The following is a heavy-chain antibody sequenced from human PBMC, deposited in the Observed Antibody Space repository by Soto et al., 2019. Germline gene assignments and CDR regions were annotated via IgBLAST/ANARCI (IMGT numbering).Heavy chain of an antibody. V-gene: IGHV3-73*01. CDR1: GFTFSGSA. D-gene: IGHD5-12*01. Sequence: VGSLRLSCAAPGFTFSGSAMHWVRQASGKGLEWVGRIRSKANSYATAYAASVKGRFTISRDDSKNTAYLQMNSLKTEDTAVYYCTIPYSGYDYYYGMDVWGQGTTVTVSS. CDR2: IRSKANSYAT. CDR3: TIPYSGYDYYYGMDV. J-gene: IGHJ6*02.